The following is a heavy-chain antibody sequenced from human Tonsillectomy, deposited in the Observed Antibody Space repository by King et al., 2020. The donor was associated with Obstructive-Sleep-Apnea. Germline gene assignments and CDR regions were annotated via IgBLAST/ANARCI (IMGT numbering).Heavy chain of an antibody. J-gene: IGHJ6*02. V-gene: IGHV3-48*01. CDR2: ISISSSTI. Sequence: VQLVESGGGLVQPGGSLRLSCAASGFTFSSYSLNWVRQAPGKGLDVVSYISISSSTIYYADSGKGRFTSTRDNDKNSLYLQMNSLRAEDTAVYYCARDPGGSSTSCYVIVWGQGTTVTVSS. D-gene: IGHD2-2*01. CDR1: GFTFSSYS. CDR3: ARDPGGSSTSCYVIV.